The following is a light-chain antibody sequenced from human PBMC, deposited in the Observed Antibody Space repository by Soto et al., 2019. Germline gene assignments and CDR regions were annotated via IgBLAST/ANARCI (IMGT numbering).Light chain of an antibody. Sequence: DIQMTQSPSSLSASVGDRVTITCQASQDIYNYLNWYQQKPGKAPRLLIYDASNLETGVPSRFSGSGSGTDFNFTISSLQPEDIATYYCQQYDILPRVTFGPGTKVDMK. V-gene: IGKV1-33*01. CDR2: DAS. J-gene: IGKJ3*01. CDR3: QQYDILPRVT. CDR1: QDIYNY.